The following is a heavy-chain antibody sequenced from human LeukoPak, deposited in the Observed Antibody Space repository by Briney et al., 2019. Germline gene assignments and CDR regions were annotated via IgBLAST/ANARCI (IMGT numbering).Heavy chain of an antibody. Sequence: GGSLRLSCAASGFTFSSYEMNWVRQAPGKGLEWVSYISSSGSTIYYADSVKGRFTISRDNAKNSLYLQMNSLRAEDTAVYYCAKDQITMIVVVSHYYYYYGMDVWGQGTTVTVSS. J-gene: IGHJ6*02. V-gene: IGHV3-48*03. D-gene: IGHD3-22*01. CDR3: AKDQITMIVVVSHYYYYYGMDV. CDR2: ISSSGSTI. CDR1: GFTFSSYE.